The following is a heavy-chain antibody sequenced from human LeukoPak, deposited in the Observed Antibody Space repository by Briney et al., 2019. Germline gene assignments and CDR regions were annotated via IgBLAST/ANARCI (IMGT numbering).Heavy chain of an antibody. CDR1: GFTFSSYW. J-gene: IGHJ4*02. V-gene: IGHV3-74*01. Sequence: TGGSLRLSCAASGFTFSSYWMHWVRQAPGKGLVWVSRINSDGSSTSYADSVKGRFTISRDNAKNTPYLQMNSLRAEDTAVYYCAMGPYYYDSSGYYYWGQGTLVTVSS. D-gene: IGHD3-22*01. CDR2: INSDGSST. CDR3: AMGPYYYDSSGYYY.